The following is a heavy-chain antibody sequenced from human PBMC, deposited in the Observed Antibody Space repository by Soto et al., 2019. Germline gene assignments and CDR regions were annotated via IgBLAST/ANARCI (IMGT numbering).Heavy chain of an antibody. D-gene: IGHD3-3*01. J-gene: IGHJ6*02. CDR3: ASVNYDYWSGYPAWTYYYGMDV. Sequence: GASVKVSCKASRGTFSSYAISWVRQAPGRGLEWMGGIIPIFGTANYAQKFQGRVTITADESTSTAYMELSSLRSEDTAVDYCASVNYDYWSGYPAWTYYYGMDVWGQGTTVTVSS. V-gene: IGHV1-69*13. CDR1: RGTFSSYA. CDR2: IIPIFGTA.